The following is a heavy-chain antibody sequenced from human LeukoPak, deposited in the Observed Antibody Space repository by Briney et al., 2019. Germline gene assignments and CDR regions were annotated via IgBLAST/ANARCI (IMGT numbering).Heavy chain of an antibody. CDR2: ISSSGSTI. D-gene: IGHD2-8*01. Sequence: GGSLRLPCAASGFTFSTYSMNWVRQAPGKGLEWVSYISSSGSTIYYADSVKGRFTISRDNAKNSLYLQMNSLRAEDTAVYYCARQVVNGPNWFDPWGQGTLVTVSS. V-gene: IGHV3-48*04. CDR1: GFTFSTYS. J-gene: IGHJ5*02. CDR3: ARQVVNGPNWFDP.